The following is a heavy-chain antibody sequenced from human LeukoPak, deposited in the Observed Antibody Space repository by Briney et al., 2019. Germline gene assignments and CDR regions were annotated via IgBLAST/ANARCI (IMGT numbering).Heavy chain of an antibody. Sequence: GGSLRLSCAASGFTFSSYAMHWVRQAPGKGLERVAVISYDGSNKYYADSVKGRFTISRDNSKNTLYLQMNSLRAEDTAVYYCARDLGYYDSSGYPYFDYWGQGTLVTVSS. CDR1: GFTFSSYA. J-gene: IGHJ4*02. D-gene: IGHD3-22*01. CDR2: ISYDGSNK. CDR3: ARDLGYYDSSGYPYFDY. V-gene: IGHV3-30*04.